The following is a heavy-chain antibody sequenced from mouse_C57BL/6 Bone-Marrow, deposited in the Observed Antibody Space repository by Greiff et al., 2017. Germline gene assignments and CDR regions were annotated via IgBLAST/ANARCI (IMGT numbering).Heavy chain of an antibody. CDR3: SSEGIYYGDD. CDR1: GYTFTSYW. CDR2: IDPSGSYT. D-gene: IGHD2-1*01. V-gene: IGHV1-69*01. Sequence: QVQLQQPGAELVMPGASVKLSCKASGYTFTSYWMHWVKQRPGQGLEWIGEIDPSGSYTNYNQKFKGKSTLTVDKSSSTAYMQLSSLTSEDSAVYCFSSEGIYYGDDWGQGTTLTVSS. J-gene: IGHJ2*01.